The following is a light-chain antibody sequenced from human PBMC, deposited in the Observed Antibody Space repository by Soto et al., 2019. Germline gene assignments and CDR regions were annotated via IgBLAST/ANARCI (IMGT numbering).Light chain of an antibody. J-gene: IGKJ4*01. CDR2: WAS. V-gene: IGKV4-1*01. CDR3: QQYYGAPLT. CDR1: QSLLYSLNNKNY. Sequence: DIMMTQSPDSLAVSLGERATINCKSSQSLLYSLNNKNYLAWYQQKPGQPPKLLIHWASTREYGVPDRFTGSGSGTDFTLTISSLQAEDVAVYYCQQYYGAPLTFGGGTKVEIK.